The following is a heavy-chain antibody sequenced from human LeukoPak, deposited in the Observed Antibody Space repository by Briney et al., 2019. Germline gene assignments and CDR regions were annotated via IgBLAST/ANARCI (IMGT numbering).Heavy chain of an antibody. CDR3: ARGNSRGLGAFDI. CDR2: IKQDGSEK. J-gene: IGHJ3*02. Sequence: PGGPLRLSCAASGFTFSSYWMSWVRQAPGKGLEWVANIKQDGSEKYYVDSVKGRFTISRDNAKNSLYLQMNSLRAEDTAVYYCARGNSRGLGAFDIWGQGTMVTVSS. D-gene: IGHD2/OR15-2a*01. V-gene: IGHV3-7*01. CDR1: GFTFSSYW.